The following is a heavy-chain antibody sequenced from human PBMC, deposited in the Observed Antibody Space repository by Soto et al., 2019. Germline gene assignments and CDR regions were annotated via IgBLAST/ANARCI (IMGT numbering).Heavy chain of an antibody. CDR2: ISYDGSNK. V-gene: IGHV3-30-3*01. CDR1: GFTFSSYA. J-gene: IGHJ4*02. CDR3: ARTGRSGYSPFDY. Sequence: QVQLVESGGGVVQPGRSLRLSCAASGFTFSSYAMHCVRQAPGKGLEWVAVISYDGSNKYYADSVKGRFTISRDNSKNTLYLQMNSLRAEDTAVYYCARTGRSGYSPFDYCGQGTLVTVSS. D-gene: IGHD3-3*01.